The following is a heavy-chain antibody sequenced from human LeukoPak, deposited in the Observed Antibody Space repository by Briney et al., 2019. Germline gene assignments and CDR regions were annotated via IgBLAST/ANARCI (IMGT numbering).Heavy chain of an antibody. J-gene: IGHJ4*02. CDR1: GVTFSGSA. Sequence: GGSLRLACAASGVTFSGSAMHWVRQASGKGLEWVGRIRSKADSYATAYAVSVKGRFTISRDDSKNTVYLQMNSLKTEDTAVYYRTRPGLIGDFDCWGQGTLVTVSS. CDR3: TRPGLIGDFDC. CDR2: IRSKADSYAT. V-gene: IGHV3-73*01. D-gene: IGHD7-27*01.